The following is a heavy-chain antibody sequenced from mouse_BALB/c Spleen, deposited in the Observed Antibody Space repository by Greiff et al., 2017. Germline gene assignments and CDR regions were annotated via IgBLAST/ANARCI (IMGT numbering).Heavy chain of an antibody. CDR3: ARPDLLLQYYFDY. D-gene: IGHD1-1*01. CDR2: IDPANGNT. CDR1: GFNIKDTY. V-gene: IGHV14-3*02. J-gene: IGHJ2*01. Sequence: VQLQQSGAELVKPGASVKLSCTASGFNIKDTYMHWVKQRPEQGLEWIGRIDPANGNTKYDPKFQGKATITADTSSNTAYLQLSSLTSEDTDVYYCARPDLLLQYYFDYWGQGTTLTVSS.